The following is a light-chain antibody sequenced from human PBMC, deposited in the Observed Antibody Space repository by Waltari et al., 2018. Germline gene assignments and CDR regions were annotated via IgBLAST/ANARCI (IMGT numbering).Light chain of an antibody. CDR3: SSYTSSSTLV. Sequence: QSALTQPASVSGSPGQSITLSCTGTSSDVGGYNYVACAQQHPGKAPKLMIYEVSNRPSGVSNRFSGSKSGNTASLTISGLQAEDEADYYCSSYTSSSTLVFGGGTKLTVL. J-gene: IGLJ2*01. CDR1: SSDVGGYNY. CDR2: EVS. V-gene: IGLV2-14*01.